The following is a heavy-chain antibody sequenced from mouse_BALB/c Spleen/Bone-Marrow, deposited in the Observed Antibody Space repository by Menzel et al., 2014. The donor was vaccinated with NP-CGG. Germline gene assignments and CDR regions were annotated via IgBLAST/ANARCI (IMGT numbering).Heavy chain of an antibody. CDR1: GFSLTSYG. Sequence: QVQLQQSGPDLVAPSQSLSLTCTVSGFSLTSYGLQWVRQPPGKGLEWLGVIWSDGSTTYNSALKSRLSISKDNSKRQVLSKMNSLQTDDTAMYYCARSGTDYAMDYWGQGTSVTVSS. CDR2: IWSDGST. CDR3: ARSGTDYAMDY. J-gene: IGHJ4*01. D-gene: IGHD4-1*01. V-gene: IGHV2-6-2*01.